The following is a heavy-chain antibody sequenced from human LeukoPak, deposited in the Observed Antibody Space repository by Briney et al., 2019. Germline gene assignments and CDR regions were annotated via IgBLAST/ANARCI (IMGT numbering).Heavy chain of an antibody. CDR1: GFTFSSYA. J-gene: IGHJ4*02. CDR3: AKPDGAAYSSGWFSQYYFDY. CDR2: ISSNGGST. Sequence: GGSLRLSCAASGFTFSSYAMHWVRQAPGKGLEYVSAISSNGGSTYYANSVKGRFTISRDNSKNTLYLQMNSLRAEDTAVYYCAKPDGAAYSSGWFSQYYFDYWGQGTLVTVSS. D-gene: IGHD6-19*01. V-gene: IGHV3-64*01.